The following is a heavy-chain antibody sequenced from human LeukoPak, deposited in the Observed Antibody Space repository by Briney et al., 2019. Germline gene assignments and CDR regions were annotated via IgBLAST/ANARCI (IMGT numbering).Heavy chain of an antibody. CDR1: GYTLTELS. CDR3: ATGSSGWYFDY. CDR2: FDAEDGET. Sequence: ASVTVSYKVSGYTLTELSMHWVRQAPGKGREWLGGFDAEDGETIYAQKFQGRVTMTEDTSADTAYMELSSLRSEDTAVYYCATGSSGWYFDYWGQGTLVTVSS. V-gene: IGHV1-24*01. J-gene: IGHJ4*02. D-gene: IGHD6-19*01.